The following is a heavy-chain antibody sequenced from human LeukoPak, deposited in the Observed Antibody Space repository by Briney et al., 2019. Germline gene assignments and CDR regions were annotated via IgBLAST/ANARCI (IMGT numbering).Heavy chain of an antibody. CDR2: IYHSGST. CDR3: ARNTTVTDWYFDL. CDR1: GGAISSSSHY. V-gene: IGHV4-39*01. D-gene: IGHD4-17*01. J-gene: IGHJ2*01. Sequence: ASETLSLTCTVSGGAISSSSHYWGWIRQPPGKGLEWIGSIYHSGSTVYNPSLKSRVAISVDTSRSQFSLKLSSVTASDTAVYYCARNTTVTDWYFDLWGRGTLVTVSS.